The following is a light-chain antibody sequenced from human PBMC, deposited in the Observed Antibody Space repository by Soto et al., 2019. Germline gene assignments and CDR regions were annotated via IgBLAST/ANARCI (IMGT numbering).Light chain of an antibody. Sequence: QSVLTQPRSVSGSPGQSVAISCTTTTSDVGGYNYVSWYQQHPGKAPKLIIYDVNKRPSGVPDRFSGSKSGNTASLTISGLQADDEADYYCCSYTVSYVAFGGGTKVTVL. CDR2: DVN. V-gene: IGLV2-11*01. CDR3: CSYTVSYVA. J-gene: IGLJ2*01. CDR1: TSDVGGYNY.